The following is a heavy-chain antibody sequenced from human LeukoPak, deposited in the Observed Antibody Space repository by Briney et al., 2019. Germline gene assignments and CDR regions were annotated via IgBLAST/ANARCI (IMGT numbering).Heavy chain of an antibody. J-gene: IGHJ4*02. CDR2: ISGSGGST. V-gene: IGHV3-23*01. Sequence: PGGSLRLSCAASGFTFSSYGMSWVRQAPGKGLEWVSAISGSGGSTYYADSVKGRFTISRDNSKNTLYLQMNSLRAEDTAVYYCAIDYYGSGSYYNNWGQGTLVTVSS. CDR1: GFTFSSYG. D-gene: IGHD3-10*01. CDR3: AIDYYGSGSYYNN.